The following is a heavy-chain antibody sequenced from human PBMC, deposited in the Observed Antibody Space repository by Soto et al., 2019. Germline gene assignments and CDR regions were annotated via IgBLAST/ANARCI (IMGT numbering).Heavy chain of an antibody. Sequence: XGPTLMNPTQSLPITCTVSAFSLTTSGLGVGWIRQPPGKALGCLVLIYWSDDKRYSPSLKSRLTISKDSSKNQVVLTMTNMDPVDTGTYHCAHNYYDGSGWIPFDYWGQGTQVTFSS. D-gene: IGHD6-19*01. CDR2: IYWSDDK. J-gene: IGHJ4*02. CDR3: AHNYYDGSGWIPFDY. CDR1: AFSLTTSGLG. V-gene: IGHV2-5*01.